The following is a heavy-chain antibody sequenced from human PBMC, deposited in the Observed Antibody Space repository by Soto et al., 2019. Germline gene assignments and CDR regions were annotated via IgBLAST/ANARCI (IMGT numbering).Heavy chain of an antibody. Sequence: QVQLVQSGAEVQKHGASVKVSCKASGYTFTSSDINWVRQATGQGLEWLGWMNPNSGNTGYAQKFQGRITLTRSTSINTAYLELSSLSSDDSAVYYCARGAYPWGQGTLVTVSS. V-gene: IGHV1-8*01. CDR1: GYTFTSSD. CDR2: MNPNSGNT. CDR3: ARGAYP. J-gene: IGHJ5*02.